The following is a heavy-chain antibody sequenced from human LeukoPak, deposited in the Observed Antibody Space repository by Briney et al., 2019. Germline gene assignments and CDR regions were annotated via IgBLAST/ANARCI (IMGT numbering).Heavy chain of an antibody. CDR3: TTYYYDSSGYYYPYYFDY. D-gene: IGHD3-22*01. Sequence: GGSLRLSCAASGFTFSTYAMSWVRQAPGKGLEWVSSISNSGGTTYYADSVRGRFTISRDNSRNTLVLQMNSLRAEDTAVYYCTTYYYDSSGYYYPYYFDYWGQGTLVTVSS. CDR1: GFTFSTYA. J-gene: IGHJ4*02. V-gene: IGHV3-23*01. CDR2: ISNSGGTT.